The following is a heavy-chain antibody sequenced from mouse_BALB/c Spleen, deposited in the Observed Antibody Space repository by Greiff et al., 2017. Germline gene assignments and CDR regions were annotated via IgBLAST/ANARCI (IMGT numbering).Heavy chain of an antibody. D-gene: IGHD1-1*01. CDR2: IDPANGNT. CDR3: ARSSGSSYRYAMDY. V-gene: IGHV14-3*02. CDR1: GFTITDTY. J-gene: IGHJ4*01. Sequence: EVQLQESGAELVKPGASVKLSCTASGFTITDTYMHWVKQRPEQGLEWIGRIDPANGNTKYDPKFQGKATITADTSSNTAYLQLSSLTSEDTAVYYCARSSGSSYRYAMDYWGQGTSVTVSS.